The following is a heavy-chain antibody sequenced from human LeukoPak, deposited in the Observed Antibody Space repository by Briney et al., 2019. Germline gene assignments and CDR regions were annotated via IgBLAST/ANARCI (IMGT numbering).Heavy chain of an antibody. CDR1: GFTLTDFA. Sequence: GGSLTLSCAASGFTLTDFAMSWVRQAPGKGLEWVSAISGSGGSTYYADSVKGRFTISRDNSKNTLYLQMNSLRAEDTAVYYCAKDLFALGGQGTTVTVSS. CDR3: AKDLFAL. J-gene: IGHJ6*02. CDR2: ISGSGGST. V-gene: IGHV3-23*01.